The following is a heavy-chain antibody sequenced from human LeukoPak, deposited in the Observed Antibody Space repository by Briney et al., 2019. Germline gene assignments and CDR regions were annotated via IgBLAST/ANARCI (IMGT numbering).Heavy chain of an antibody. CDR1: GSPFTDSP. CDR3: ARDQRSAFDY. V-gene: IGHV3-11*05. D-gene: IGHD1-1*01. Sequence: GGSLRLSCATSGSPFTDSPMNWVRQAPGKGLEWVSNIRTSTEGTNYAIYADSVKGRVTFSRDDAKNTLYLHMHSLRDDDTAVYYCARDQRSAFDYWGRGILVTASS. CDR2: IRTST. J-gene: IGHJ4*02.